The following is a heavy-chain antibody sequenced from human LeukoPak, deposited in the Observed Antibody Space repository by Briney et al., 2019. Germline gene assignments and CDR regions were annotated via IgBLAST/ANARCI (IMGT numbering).Heavy chain of an antibody. V-gene: IGHV3-21*01. CDR3: ARVPMVQGVNVDPCDY. Sequence: GGSLRLSCAAAGFTFSSYSMNWVRQAPGKGLEWVSSISSSSSYIYYADSVKGRFTISRDNAKKSLFLQMNSLRAEDTAVYYCARVPMVQGVNVDPCDYWGQGTLVTVSS. J-gene: IGHJ4*02. D-gene: IGHD3-10*01. CDR2: ISSSSSYI. CDR1: GFTFSSYS.